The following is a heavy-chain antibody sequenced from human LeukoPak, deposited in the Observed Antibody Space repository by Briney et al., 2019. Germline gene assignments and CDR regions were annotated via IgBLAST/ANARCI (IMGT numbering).Heavy chain of an antibody. CDR3: ARHSLPGTTPFDL. CDR1: GYTFTTYY. CDR2: INPSDGST. D-gene: IGHD1-1*01. J-gene: IGHJ4*02. V-gene: IGHV1-46*01. Sequence: ASVKVSCKASGYTFTTYYMHWVRQATGQGPEWVGVINPSDGSTSYAQKFQGRVTMTRDTSTSTVYMDLSSLRSDDTAVYSCARHSLPGTTPFDLWGQGTLVTVSS.